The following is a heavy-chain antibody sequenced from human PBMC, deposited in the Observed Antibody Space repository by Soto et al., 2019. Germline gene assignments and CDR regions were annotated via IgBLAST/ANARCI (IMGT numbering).Heavy chain of an antibody. V-gene: IGHV3-21*01. CDR3: ARTRLVRQGEFDP. J-gene: IGHJ5*02. Sequence: GGSLRLSCAASGFTFDDYAMHWVRQAPGKGLEWVSSISSSSSYIYYADSVKGRFTISRDNAKNSLYLQMNSLRAEDTAVYYCARTRLVRQGEFDPWGQGTLVTVSS. CDR1: GFTFDDYA. D-gene: IGHD3-9*01. CDR2: ISSSSSYI.